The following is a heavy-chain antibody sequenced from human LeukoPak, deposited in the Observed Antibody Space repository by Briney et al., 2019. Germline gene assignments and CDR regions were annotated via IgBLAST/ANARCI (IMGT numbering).Heavy chain of an antibody. CDR3: ARGRNDNGGMFFDS. CDR2: ISYSGYT. CDR1: GGSIRSYY. Sequence: SETLSLTCTVSGGSIRSYYWSWIRPAPGKGLEWIGFISYSGYTSYSPSLKSRVAISVDTSKSQFSLRLSSMTAADTAIYYCARGRNDNGGMFFDSWAQGTLVTVSS. D-gene: IGHD4-23*01. J-gene: IGHJ4*02. V-gene: IGHV4-59*01.